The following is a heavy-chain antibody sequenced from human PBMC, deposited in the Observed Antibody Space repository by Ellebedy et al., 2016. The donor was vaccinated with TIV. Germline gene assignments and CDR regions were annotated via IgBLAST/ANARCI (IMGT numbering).Heavy chain of an antibody. Sequence: LRLSCTVSGGSISSGGYYWSWIRQHPGKGLEWIGYIYYSGSTYYNPSLKSRVTISVEPSKNQFSLKLASGTAADTAVYYCAKNMVRGDFGFDPWGQGTLVTVSS. CDR2: IYYSGST. J-gene: IGHJ5*02. V-gene: IGHV4-31*03. CDR3: AKNMVRGDFGFDP. D-gene: IGHD3-10*01. CDR1: GGSISSGGYY.